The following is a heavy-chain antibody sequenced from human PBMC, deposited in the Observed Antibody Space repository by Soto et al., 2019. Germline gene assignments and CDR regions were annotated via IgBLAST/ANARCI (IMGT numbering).Heavy chain of an antibody. CDR2: XKXXXSXX. J-gene: IGHJ4*02. D-gene: IGHD6-13*01. Sequence: GGSLRLSCVVSGFTFSSYWMDWVRQAPGXGLEXVXNXKXXXSXXXXVDSAKGRFTISRDNAKNSLYLQMNSLSAEDTAIYYCATSRTFDYWGQGTLVTVSS. CDR3: ATSRTFDY. CDR1: GFTFSSYW. V-gene: IGHV3-7*01.